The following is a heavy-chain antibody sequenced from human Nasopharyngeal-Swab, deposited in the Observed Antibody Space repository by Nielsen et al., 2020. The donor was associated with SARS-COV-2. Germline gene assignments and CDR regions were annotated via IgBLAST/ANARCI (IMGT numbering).Heavy chain of an antibody. Sequence: VKVSCKASGYTFTSYAMHWVRQAPGQRLEWMGWINAGNGNTKYSQKFQGRVTITRDTSASTAYMELSSLRSEDTAVYYCARDRSIAVAGGNFDYWGQGTLVTVSS. CDR2: INAGNGNT. D-gene: IGHD6-19*01. CDR1: GYTFTSYA. CDR3: ARDRSIAVAGGNFDY. J-gene: IGHJ4*02. V-gene: IGHV1-3*01.